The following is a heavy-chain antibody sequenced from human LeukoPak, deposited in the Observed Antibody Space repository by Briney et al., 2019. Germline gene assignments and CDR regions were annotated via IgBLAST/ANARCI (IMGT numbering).Heavy chain of an antibody. J-gene: IGHJ3*02. Sequence: ASVKVSRKASGYTFTSYYMHWVRQAPGQGLEWMGIINPSGGSTSYAQKFQGRVTMTRDMSTSTVYMELSSLRSEDTAVYYCARDFVHYYDSSGFKDLGAFDIWGQGTMVTVSS. CDR2: INPSGGST. D-gene: IGHD3-22*01. CDR3: ARDFVHYYDSSGFKDLGAFDI. V-gene: IGHV1-46*01. CDR1: GYTFTSYY.